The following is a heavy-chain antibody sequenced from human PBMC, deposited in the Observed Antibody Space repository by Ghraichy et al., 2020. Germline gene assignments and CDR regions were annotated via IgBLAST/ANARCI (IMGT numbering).Heavy chain of an antibody. CDR1: GGSISSGGYS. CDR2: IYHSGST. D-gene: IGHD4/OR15-4a*01. CDR3: ARAVDYGYDY. J-gene: IGHJ4*02. V-gene: IGHV4-30-2*01. Sequence: SETLSLTCAVSGGSISSGGYSWSWIRQPPGKGLEWIGYIYHSGSTYYSPSLKSRVTISVDRSKNQFSLKLSSVTAADTAVYYCARAVDYGYDYWGQGTLVTVSS.